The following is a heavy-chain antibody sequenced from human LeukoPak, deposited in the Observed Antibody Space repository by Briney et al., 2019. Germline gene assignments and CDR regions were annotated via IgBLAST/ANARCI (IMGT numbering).Heavy chain of an antibody. J-gene: IGHJ4*02. CDR2: ISIYNGKT. CDR3: ARESVATLTFDY. CDR1: GYTFSNCG. Sequence: GASVEVSCKAPGYTFSNCGISWVRQAPGQGLEWVGWISIYNGKTNYAEKFQGRVSMTTDTSTSTAYMELRSLRSDDTAVYYCARESVATLTFDYWGQGTLVTVSS. V-gene: IGHV1-18*01. D-gene: IGHD5-12*01.